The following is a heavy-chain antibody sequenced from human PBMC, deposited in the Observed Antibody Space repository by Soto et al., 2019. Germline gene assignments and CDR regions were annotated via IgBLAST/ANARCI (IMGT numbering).Heavy chain of an antibody. CDR2: INPNSGVT. V-gene: IGHV1-2*04. D-gene: IGHD5-12*01. Sequence: VQLVQSGAEVKKPGASVKVSCKASGDTFTDYYMHWVRQAPGQGLEWMGWINPNSGVTKYAQKFRGWVNMIRDTSIRTVCMELSRLKSFDTAVYYCARESGGATATLDYYYFYMDVWGKGTTVTVS. J-gene: IGHJ6*03. CDR1: GDTFTDYY. CDR3: ARESGGATATLDYYYFYMDV.